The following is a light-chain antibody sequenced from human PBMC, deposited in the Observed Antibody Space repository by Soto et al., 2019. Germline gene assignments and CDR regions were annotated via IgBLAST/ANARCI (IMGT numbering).Light chain of an antibody. CDR3: SSYAASNNFYFV. V-gene: IGLV2-8*01. Sequence: QSALTQPPSASGSPGQSVTISCTGTSSDVGGYNYVSWYQQYPGRAPKLMIYEVTKRPSGVHDRFSGSKSGNTASLTVSGLQAEDEADYYGSSYAASNNFYFVFGGGTKLTVL. CDR1: SSDVGGYNY. J-gene: IGLJ3*02. CDR2: EVT.